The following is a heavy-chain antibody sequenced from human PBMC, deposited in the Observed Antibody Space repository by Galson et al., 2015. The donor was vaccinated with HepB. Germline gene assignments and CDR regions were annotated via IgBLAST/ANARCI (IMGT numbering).Heavy chain of an antibody. J-gene: IGHJ4*02. D-gene: IGHD3-10*01. Sequence: SLRLSCAVSGFTFTSYDMDWVRQAPGKGLEWVAFISYDGGRKYYTDSVKGRFTISRDDSKYALSLQMNSLRPEDTAVYYCATSLRRYGSGSYGDSYWGQGILVTVSS. CDR1: GFTFTSYD. CDR2: ISYDGGRK. CDR3: ATSLRRYGSGSYGDSY. V-gene: IGHV3-30*03.